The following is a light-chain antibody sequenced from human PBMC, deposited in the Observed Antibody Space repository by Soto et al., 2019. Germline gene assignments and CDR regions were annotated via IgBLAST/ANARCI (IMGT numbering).Light chain of an antibody. CDR2: GAS. V-gene: IGKV3-20*01. Sequence: EIVMTQSPATLSVSPGERATLSCRASQSVSSNLAWYQRKPGQAPRLLICGASSRATGIPDRFSGSGSGTDFTLTISRLEPEDFAVYYCQQYGSSPITFGQGTRLESK. J-gene: IGKJ5*01. CDR1: QSVSSN. CDR3: QQYGSSPIT.